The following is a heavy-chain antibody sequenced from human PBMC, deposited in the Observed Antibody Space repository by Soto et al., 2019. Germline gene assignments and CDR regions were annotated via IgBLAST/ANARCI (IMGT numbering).Heavy chain of an antibody. J-gene: IGHJ2*01. D-gene: IGHD3-22*01. CDR2: ISSSSSTI. CDR1: GFTFSSYS. V-gene: IGHV3-48*02. Sequence: EVQLVESGGGLVQPGGSLRLSCAASGFTFSSYSMNWVRQAPGKGLEWVSYISSSSSTIYYADSVKGRFTISRDNAKNSLYLQMNSLRDEDTAVYYCARDGRYYDSSGYWNWYFDLWGRGTLVTVSS. CDR3: ARDGRYYDSSGYWNWYFDL.